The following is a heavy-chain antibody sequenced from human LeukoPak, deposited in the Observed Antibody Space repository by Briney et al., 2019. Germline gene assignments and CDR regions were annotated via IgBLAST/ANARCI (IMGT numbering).Heavy chain of an antibody. CDR2: IYYSGST. D-gene: IGHD1-7*01. Sequence: SETLSLTCTVSGGSISSYYWSWIRQPPGKGLEWIGYIYYSGSTNYNPSLKNRVTISVDTSNNQFSLKLSSVTAADTAVYYCARRDLITGTTDYWGQGILVTVSS. CDR1: GGSISSYY. CDR3: ARRDLITGTTDY. J-gene: IGHJ4*02. V-gene: IGHV4-59*01.